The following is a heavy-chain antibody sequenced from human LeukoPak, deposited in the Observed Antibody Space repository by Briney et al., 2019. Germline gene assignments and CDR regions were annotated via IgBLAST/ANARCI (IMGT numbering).Heavy chain of an antibody. Sequence: ASVKVSCKASEYTFTGYYMHWVRQAPGQGLEWMGWINPNSGGTNYAQKFQGRVTMTRDTSISTAYMELSRLRSDDTAVYYCARVGATGTTSPFDYWGQGTLVTVSS. J-gene: IGHJ4*02. V-gene: IGHV1-2*02. CDR3: ARVGATGTTSPFDY. CDR2: INPNSGGT. D-gene: IGHD1-1*01. CDR1: EYTFTGYY.